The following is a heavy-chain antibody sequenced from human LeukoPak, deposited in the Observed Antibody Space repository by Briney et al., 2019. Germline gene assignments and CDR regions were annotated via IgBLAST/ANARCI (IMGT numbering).Heavy chain of an antibody. V-gene: IGHV1-18*01. D-gene: IGHD6-13*01. CDR3: MTLAYSSSTGTAADY. CDR2: ISAYNGNT. J-gene: IGHJ4*02. Sequence: GASVKVSCKASGYTFTSYGISWVRQAPGQGLEWMGWISAYNGNTNYAQKLQGRVTMTTDTSTSTAYMELRSLRSDDTAVYYCMTLAYSSSTGTAADYWGQGTLVTVSS. CDR1: GYTFTSYG.